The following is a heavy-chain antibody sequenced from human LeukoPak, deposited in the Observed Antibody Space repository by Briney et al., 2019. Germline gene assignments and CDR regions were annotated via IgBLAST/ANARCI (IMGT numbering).Heavy chain of an antibody. D-gene: IGHD6-13*01. Sequence: PSETLSLTCTVSGSSNSSSSYYWGWIRQPPGKGLGWIGSIYYSGSTHYNPSLKSRVTISVDTSKNQFSLKLSSVTAADTAVYYCARDPSPENLGYSGSWPFDYWGQGTLVTVSS. CDR2: IYYSGST. CDR1: GSSNSSSSYY. CDR3: ARDPSPENLGYSGSWPFDY. V-gene: IGHV4-39*07. J-gene: IGHJ4*02.